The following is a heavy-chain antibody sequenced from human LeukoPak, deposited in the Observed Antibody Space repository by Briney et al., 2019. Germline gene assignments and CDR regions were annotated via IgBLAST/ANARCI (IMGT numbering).Heavy chain of an antibody. Sequence: GGSRRLSCAASGFTFSNYAINWVRQAPGKGLEWVLAISASGGSSYYADSVRDRFTISRDNSKNMLYLKMSSLRAEDTAVYYCAKEMALGIAVAGFFDFWGQGTLVTVSS. CDR2: ISASGGSS. J-gene: IGHJ4*02. V-gene: IGHV3-23*01. CDR1: GFTFSNYA. D-gene: IGHD6-19*01. CDR3: AKEMALGIAVAGFFDF.